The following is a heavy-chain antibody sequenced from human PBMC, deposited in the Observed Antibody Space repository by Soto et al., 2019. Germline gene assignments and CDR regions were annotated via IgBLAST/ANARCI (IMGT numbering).Heavy chain of an antibody. CDR2: IYYSGST. CDR1: GGSISSGGYY. CDR3: AKDFTDSSGPTLGMDV. D-gene: IGHD6-19*01. V-gene: IGHV4-31*03. J-gene: IGHJ6*02. Sequence: SETLPLTCTVSGGSISSGGYYWSWIRQHPGKGLEWIGYIYYSGSTYYNPSLKSRVTISVDTSKSQFSLKLSSVTAADTAVYYCAKDFTDSSGPTLGMDVWGQGTTVTVSS.